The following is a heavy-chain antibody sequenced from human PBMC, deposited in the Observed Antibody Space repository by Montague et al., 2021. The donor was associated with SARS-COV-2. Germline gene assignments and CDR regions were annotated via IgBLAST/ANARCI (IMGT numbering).Heavy chain of an antibody. Sequence: SQTLSLTCTVSGGSISSGSYYWSWIRQPAGKGLEWIGRIYTSGSTNYYPSLKSRVTISVDTSKNQFSLKLSSVTAADTAGYYCARGGTYSFWLFDFWGQGTMVAVSS. V-gene: IGHV4-61*02. D-gene: IGHD3-3*01. CDR1: GGSISSGSYY. CDR2: IYTSGST. CDR3: ARGGTYSFWLFDF. J-gene: IGHJ3*01.